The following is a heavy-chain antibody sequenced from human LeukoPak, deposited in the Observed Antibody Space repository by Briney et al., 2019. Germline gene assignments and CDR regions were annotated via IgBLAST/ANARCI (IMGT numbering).Heavy chain of an antibody. Sequence: ASVKVSCKASGYTFTSYGISWVRQAPGQGLEWMGWISAYNGNTNYAQKLQDRVTMTTDTSTSTAYMELRSLRSDDTAMYYCARVPSYDILTGVDFDYWGQGTLVTVSS. V-gene: IGHV1-18*01. CDR2: ISAYNGNT. J-gene: IGHJ4*02. D-gene: IGHD3-9*01. CDR1: GYTFTSYG. CDR3: ARVPSYDILTGVDFDY.